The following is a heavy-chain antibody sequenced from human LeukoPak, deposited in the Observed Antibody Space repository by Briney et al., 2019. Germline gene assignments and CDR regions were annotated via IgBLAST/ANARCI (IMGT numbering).Heavy chain of an antibody. D-gene: IGHD5-12*01. CDR2: ISWDGGST. J-gene: IGHJ6*02. CDR1: GFTFDDYT. V-gene: IGHV3-43*01. Sequence: SGGSLRLSCAASGFTFDDYTMHWVRQAQRKGLEWVCLISWDGGSTYYANSVKGRFTISRDNSKNSLYLQMNSLRTEDTASYYCAKDIGYPYYYGMDVWGQGTTVTVSS. CDR3: AKDIGYPYYYGMDV.